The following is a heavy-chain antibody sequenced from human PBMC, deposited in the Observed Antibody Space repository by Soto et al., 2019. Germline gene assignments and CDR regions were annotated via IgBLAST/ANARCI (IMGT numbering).Heavy chain of an antibody. Sequence: TXSLTCTVSGGSMTSYDWTWIRQPAGKGLEWIGRVYSSGGTHYNPSLKSRVTISLDTSKNQFSLRLLSVTDADTAVYFCARGQRFSDWFDPWGQGTLVTVSS. CDR2: VYSSGGT. J-gene: IGHJ5*02. CDR3: ARGQRFSDWFDP. V-gene: IGHV4-4*07. CDR1: GGSMTSYD. D-gene: IGHD3-3*01.